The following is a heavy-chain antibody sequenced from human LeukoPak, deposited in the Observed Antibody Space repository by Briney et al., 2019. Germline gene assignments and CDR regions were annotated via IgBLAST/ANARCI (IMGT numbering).Heavy chain of an antibody. J-gene: IGHJ4*02. D-gene: IGHD1-26*01. CDR2: FDPEDGET. CDR1: GYTLTELS. CDR3: ATDLHVGATTAWWY. V-gene: IGHV1-24*01. Sequence: ASVKVSCKVSGYTLTELSMHWVRQAPGKGLEWMGGFDPEDGETIYAQKFQGRVTMTEDTSTDTAYMELSSLRSEDTAVYYCATDLHVGATTAWWYWGQGTLVTVSS.